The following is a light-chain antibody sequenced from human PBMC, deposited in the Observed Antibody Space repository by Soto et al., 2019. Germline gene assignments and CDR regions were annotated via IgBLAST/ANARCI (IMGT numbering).Light chain of an antibody. CDR2: EVS. CDR3: FSYTSSGTYV. CDR1: SSDVGNYKY. J-gene: IGLJ1*01. Sequence: QSALTQPASVSGSPGQSITIPFTGTSSDVGNYKYVSWYQQHPGKAPKLMIYEVSNRPSGVSNRSSGSKSGNTASLTISGLQAEDETDYYCFSYTSSGTYVFGTGTKVTVL. V-gene: IGLV2-14*01.